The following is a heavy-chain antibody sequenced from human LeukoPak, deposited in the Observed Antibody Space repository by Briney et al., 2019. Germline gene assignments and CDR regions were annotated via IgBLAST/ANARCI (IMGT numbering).Heavy chain of an antibody. CDR3: ARRGASGTYYDFWSGYSEPREDAFDI. CDR2: IYYSGST. J-gene: IGHJ3*02. Sequence: SETLSLTCTVSGGSISSSSYYWGWIRQPPGKGLEWIGSIYYSGSTYYNPSLKSRVTISVDTSKNQFSLKLSSVTAADTAVYYCARRGASGTYYDFWSGYSEPREDAFDIWGQGTMVTVSS. V-gene: IGHV4-39*01. D-gene: IGHD3-3*01. CDR1: GGSISSSSYY.